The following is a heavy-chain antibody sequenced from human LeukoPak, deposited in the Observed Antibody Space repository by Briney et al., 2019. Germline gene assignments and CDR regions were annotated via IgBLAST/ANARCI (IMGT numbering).Heavy chain of an antibody. V-gene: IGHV4-59*13. Sequence: SQTLSLACTVSGTSINTYSWSWIRQTPGKGLEWIGYVYASGDYNSGINTYNPSLESRVTITVDTSKNQFALRLTSLTAADTAVYSRARGDQEFDYWGQGTRVTVSS. CDR2: VYASGDYNSGIN. D-gene: IGHD2-21*01. J-gene: IGHJ4*02. CDR3: ARGDQEFDY. CDR1: GTSINTYS.